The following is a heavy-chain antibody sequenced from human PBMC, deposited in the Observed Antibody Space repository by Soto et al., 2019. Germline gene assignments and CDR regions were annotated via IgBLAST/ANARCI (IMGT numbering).Heavy chain of an antibody. CDR2: IIPIFGTA. J-gene: IGHJ4*02. D-gene: IGHD6-13*01. CDR3: ARESLAAAGIPFDY. Sequence: GASVKVSCKASGGTFSSYAISWVRQAPGQGLEWMGGIIPIFGTANYAQKFQGRVTITADESTSTAYMELSSLRSEDTAVYYCARESLAAAGIPFDYWGQGTLVTVSS. CDR1: GGTFSSYA. V-gene: IGHV1-69*13.